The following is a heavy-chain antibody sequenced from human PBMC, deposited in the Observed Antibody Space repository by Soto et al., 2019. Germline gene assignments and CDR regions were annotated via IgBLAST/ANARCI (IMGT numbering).Heavy chain of an antibody. CDR3: AREAGTTGFWFDP. Sequence: RASVKVSCKASGGTFSSYAISWVRQAPGQGLEWMGGIIPIFGTANYAQKFQGRVTITADESTSTAYMELSSLRSEDTAVYYCAREAGTTGFWFDPWGQGTLVTVSS. D-gene: IGHD1-7*01. CDR2: IIPIFGTA. V-gene: IGHV1-69*13. J-gene: IGHJ5*02. CDR1: GGTFSSYA.